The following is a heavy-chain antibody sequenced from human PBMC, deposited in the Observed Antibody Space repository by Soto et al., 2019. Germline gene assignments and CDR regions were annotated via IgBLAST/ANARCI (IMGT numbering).Heavy chain of an antibody. CDR3: AKDPYGSEPY. Sequence: PGGSLRLSCASSGLTFDDYAMHWVRQAPGKGLEWVSGISWNSGSIGYADSVKGRFTISRDNAKNSLYLQMNSLRAEDTALYYCAKDPYGSEPYWGQGTLVTVSS. J-gene: IGHJ4*02. CDR2: ISWNSGSI. V-gene: IGHV3-9*01. CDR1: GLTFDDYA. D-gene: IGHD3-10*01.